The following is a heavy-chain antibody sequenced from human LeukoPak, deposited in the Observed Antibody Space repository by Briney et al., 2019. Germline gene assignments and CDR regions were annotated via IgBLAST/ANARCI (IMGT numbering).Heavy chain of an antibody. CDR3: ARDSHDYGDYENAFDI. V-gene: IGHV3-30-3*01. J-gene: IGHJ3*02. CDR2: ISYDGSDK. D-gene: IGHD4-17*01. Sequence: GGSLRLSCAASGFTFSSYAMHWVRQAPGKGLEWVAVISYDGSDKYYADSVKGRFTISRGNSKNTLYLQMNSLRAEDTAVYYCARDSHDYGDYENAFDIWGQGTMVTVSS. CDR1: GFTFSSYA.